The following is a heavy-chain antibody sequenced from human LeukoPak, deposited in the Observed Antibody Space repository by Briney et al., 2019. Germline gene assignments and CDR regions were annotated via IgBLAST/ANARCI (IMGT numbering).Heavy chain of an antibody. V-gene: IGHV3-30-3*01. J-gene: IGHJ4*02. CDR1: GFTFSSYA. D-gene: IGHD4-17*01. CDR3: ARDGLVGPYGDPVH. Sequence: GGSLRLSCAASGFTFSSYAMHWVRQAPGKGLEWVAVISYDGSNKYYADSVKGRFTISRDNSKNTLYLQMNSLRAEDTAVYCCARDGLVGPYGDPVHWGQGTLVTVSS. CDR2: ISYDGSNK.